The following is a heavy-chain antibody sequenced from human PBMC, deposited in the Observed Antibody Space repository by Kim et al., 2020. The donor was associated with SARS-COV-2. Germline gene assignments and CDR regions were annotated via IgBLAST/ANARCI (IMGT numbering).Heavy chain of an antibody. Sequence: TNYAERFKGRVTMTRNTAISTVAMELSRLKSDDTAVYYCARGANTLSAFDLWGQGTMVTVSS. CDR2: T. CDR3: ARGANTLSAFDL. J-gene: IGHJ3*01. V-gene: IGHV1-2*02.